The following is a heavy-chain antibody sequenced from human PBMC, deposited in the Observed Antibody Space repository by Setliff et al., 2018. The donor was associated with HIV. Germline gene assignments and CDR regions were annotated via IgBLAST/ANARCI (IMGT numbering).Heavy chain of an antibody. CDR2: LNPNSGGT. V-gene: IGHV1-2*04. D-gene: IGHD4-17*01. CDR3: ARDGSKADYGDYQGYWYFDL. J-gene: IGHJ2*01. CDR1: GYTFTGYY. Sequence: ASVKVSCKASGYTFTGYYIHCVRQAPGQGLEWMGWLNPNSGGTNYAQKFEGWVTMTRDTSISTAYMDLSRLRFDDTAVYYCARDGSKADYGDYQGYWYFDLWGRGTLVTVSS.